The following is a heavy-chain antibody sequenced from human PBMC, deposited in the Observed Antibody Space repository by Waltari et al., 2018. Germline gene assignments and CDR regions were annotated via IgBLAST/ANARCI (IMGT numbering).Heavy chain of an antibody. V-gene: IGHV3-23*01. Sequence: EVQLLESGGGLVQPGGSLRLSCAASVFTFSSYAMSWVRQAPGKGREWVSAISGSGGSTYYADSVKGRFTISRDNSKNTLYLQMNSLRAEDTAVYYCAKGVLRFLEWLIPNWFDPWGQGTLVTVSS. CDR2: ISGSGGST. CDR3: AKGVLRFLEWLIPNWFDP. CDR1: VFTFSSYA. J-gene: IGHJ5*02. D-gene: IGHD3-3*01.